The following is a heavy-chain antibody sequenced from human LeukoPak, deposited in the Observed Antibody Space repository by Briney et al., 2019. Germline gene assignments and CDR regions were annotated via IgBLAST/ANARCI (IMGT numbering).Heavy chain of an antibody. V-gene: IGHV3-64*01. D-gene: IGHD1-26*01. CDR2: ISSNGGST. J-gene: IGHJ4*02. Sequence: PGGSLRLSCAASGFTFSSYAMHWVRQAPGKGLEYVSAISSNGGSTYYANSVKGRFTISRDNSKNTLYLQMGSLRAEEMAVYYCASFGMYSGSYDSWGQGTLVTVSS. CDR3: ASFGMYSGSYDS. CDR1: GFTFSSYA.